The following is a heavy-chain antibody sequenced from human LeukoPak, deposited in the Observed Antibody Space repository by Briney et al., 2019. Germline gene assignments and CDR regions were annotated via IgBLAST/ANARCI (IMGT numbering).Heavy chain of an antibody. J-gene: IGHJ4*02. CDR1: GFTFSSYG. V-gene: IGHV3-23*01. D-gene: IGHD4-17*01. CDR3: AKNLYGDYVGFGY. Sequence: GGSLRLSCAASGFTFSSYGMSWVRQAPGKGLEWVSAISGSGGSTYYADSVKGRFTISRDNSKNTLYLQMNSLRAEDTAVYYCAKNLYGDYVGFGYWGQGTLVTVSS. CDR2: ISGSGGST.